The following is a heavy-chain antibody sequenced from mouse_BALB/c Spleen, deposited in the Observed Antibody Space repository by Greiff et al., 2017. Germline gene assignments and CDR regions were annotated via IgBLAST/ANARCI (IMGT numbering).Heavy chain of an antibody. Sequence: VQLQQSGPELMKPGASVKISCKASGYSFTSYYMHWVKQSHGKSLEWIGYIDPFNGGTSYNQKFKGKATLTVDKSSSTAYMHLSSLTSEDSAVYYCARPPTTATAWFAYWGQGTLVTVSA. CDR3: ARPPTTATAWFAY. J-gene: IGHJ3*01. D-gene: IGHD1-2*01. CDR2: IDPFNGGT. V-gene: IGHV1S135*01. CDR1: GYSFTSYY.